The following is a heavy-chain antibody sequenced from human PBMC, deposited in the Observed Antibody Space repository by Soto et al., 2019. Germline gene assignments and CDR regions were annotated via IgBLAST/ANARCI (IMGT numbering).Heavy chain of an antibody. CDR3: AREDGGRDSDFWSGYLAY. Sequence: GGSLRLSCAASGFTFSSYGMHCVRQAPGKGLEWVAVIWYDGSNKYYADSVKGRFTISRDNSKNTLYLQMNSLRADDAAVYCCAREDGGRDSDFWSGYLAYWGRGTLVTVSS. D-gene: IGHD3-3*01. V-gene: IGHV3-33*01. CDR2: IWYDGSNK. J-gene: IGHJ4*02. CDR1: GFTFSSYG.